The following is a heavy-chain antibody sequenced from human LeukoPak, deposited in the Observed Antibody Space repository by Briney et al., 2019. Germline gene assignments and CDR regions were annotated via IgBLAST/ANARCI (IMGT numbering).Heavy chain of an antibody. CDR1: GYTFTGYY. J-gene: IGHJ4*02. CDR3: ARHGVVLDKWGFDY. CDR2: INPNSGGT. Sequence: GASVKVSCKASGYTFTGYYMHWVRQAPGQGLEWMGWINPNSGGTNYAQKFQGRVTMTRDTSISTAYMELSRLRSDDTAVYYCARHGVVLDKWGFDYWGQGTLVTVSS. V-gene: IGHV1-2*02. D-gene: IGHD2-2*01.